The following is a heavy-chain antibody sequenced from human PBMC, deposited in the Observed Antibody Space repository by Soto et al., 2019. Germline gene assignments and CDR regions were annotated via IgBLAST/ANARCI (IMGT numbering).Heavy chain of an antibody. CDR3: ARVERGTATTVVDAFDI. CDR2: MSHSGGT. CDR1: GGFVSSGSYY. D-gene: IGHD1-1*01. V-gene: IGHV4-34*01. J-gene: IGHJ3*02. Sequence: QVQLQQWGAGLLKPSETLSLTCAVYGGFVSSGSYYWSWIRQPPGKGLEWIGEMSHSGGTHFNPSLKSRVTISVDTSKNQFSLKMAAVTAADTAVYYCARVERGTATTVVDAFDIWGPGTMGTVSS.